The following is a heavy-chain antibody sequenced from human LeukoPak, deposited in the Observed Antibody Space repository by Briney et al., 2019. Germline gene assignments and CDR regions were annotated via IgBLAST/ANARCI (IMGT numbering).Heavy chain of an antibody. J-gene: IGHJ4*02. CDR2: ISGSGGST. V-gene: IGHV3-23*01. Sequence: GGSLRLSCAASGFTFSSYAMSWVRQAPGKGLEWVSAISGSGGSTYYADSVKGRLTISRDNSKNTLYLQMNSLRAEDTAVYYCASDRGYSYGPLDYWGQGTLVTVSS. CDR1: GFTFSSYA. CDR3: ASDRGYSYGPLDY. D-gene: IGHD5-18*01.